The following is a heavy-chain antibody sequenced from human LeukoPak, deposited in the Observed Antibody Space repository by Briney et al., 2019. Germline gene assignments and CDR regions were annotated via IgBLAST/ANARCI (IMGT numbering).Heavy chain of an antibody. CDR2: TKSRTDGGTT. V-gene: IGHV3-15*01. D-gene: IGHD3-22*01. J-gene: IGHJ4*02. Sequence: PGGSLRLSCAAFGFTVNNAWMSWVRQRPGKGLEWVGRTKSRTDGGTTDYAAPVKGRFTISRGDSRNTQYLQMTSLKTEDTAMYYCSTDQVVVGPCWGQGTLVTVSS. CDR3: STDQVVVGPC. CDR1: GFTVNNAW.